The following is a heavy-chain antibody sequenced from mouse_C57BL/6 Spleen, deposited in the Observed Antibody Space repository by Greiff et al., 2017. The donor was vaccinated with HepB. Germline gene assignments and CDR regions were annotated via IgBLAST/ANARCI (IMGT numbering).Heavy chain of an antibody. CDR3: SSYGTYFDY. V-gene: IGHV1-55*01. J-gene: IGHJ2*02. CDR1: GYTFTSYW. Sequence: QVQLQQPGAELVKPGASVKMSCKASGYTFTSYWITWVKQRPGQGLEWIGDIYPGSGSTNYNEKFKSKATLTVDTSSSTAYMQLSSLTSEDFAFYYCSSYGTYFDYWGQGTSLTVSS. CDR2: IYPGSGST. D-gene: IGHD2-1*01.